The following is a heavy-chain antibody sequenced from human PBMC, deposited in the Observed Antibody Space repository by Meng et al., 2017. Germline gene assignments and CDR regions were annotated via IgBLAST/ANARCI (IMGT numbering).Heavy chain of an antibody. CDR1: GFTFSDYY. CDR2: ISSSGSTI. D-gene: IGHD3-10*01. Sequence: RVESGGVCVKPGGSLRLSGAASGFTFSDYYMSWIRQAPGKGLEWVSYISSSGSTIYYADSVKGRFTISRDNAKNSLYLQMNSLRAEDTAVYYCARSGFGELVNWFDPWGQGTLVTVSS. V-gene: IGHV3-11*04. CDR3: ARSGFGELVNWFDP. J-gene: IGHJ5*02.